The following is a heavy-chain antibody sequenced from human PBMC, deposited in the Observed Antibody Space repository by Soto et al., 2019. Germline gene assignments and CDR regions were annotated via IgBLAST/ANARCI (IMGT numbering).Heavy chain of an antibody. Sequence: QITLNESGPTVVSPTETLTLTCRFSGFSLTTSGVGVGWIRQSPGKAPERLALIYWDDDKRYSASLKSRLTITKDPSKNQVVLTVSDLDPTDTATYYCAHRVLRTVFGLVTTTAIYFDFWGQGTPVAVSS. CDR2: IYWDDDK. J-gene: IGHJ4*02. D-gene: IGHD3-3*01. CDR1: GFSLTTSGVG. V-gene: IGHV2-5*02. CDR3: AHRVLRTVFGLVTTTAIYFDF.